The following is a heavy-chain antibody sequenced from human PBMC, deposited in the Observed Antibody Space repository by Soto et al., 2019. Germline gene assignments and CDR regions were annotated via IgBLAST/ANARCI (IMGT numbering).Heavy chain of an antibody. CDR1: GGSISSSSYY. CDR2: IYYSGST. J-gene: IGHJ4*02. V-gene: IGHV4-39*01. CDR3: ASMVRGVIITLNYFDY. Sequence: SETLSLTCTVSGGSISSSSYYWGWIRQPPGKGLEWIGSIYYSGSTYYNPSLKSRVTISVDTSKNQFSLKLSSVTAADTAVYYCASMVRGVIITLNYFDYWGQGTLVTVS. D-gene: IGHD3-10*01.